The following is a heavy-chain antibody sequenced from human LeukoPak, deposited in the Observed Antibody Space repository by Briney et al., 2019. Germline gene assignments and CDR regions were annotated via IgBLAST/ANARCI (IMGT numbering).Heavy chain of an antibody. D-gene: IGHD2-21*01. Sequence: GRSSRLSCAASGFTFDDYAMHWVRQAPGKGLEWVSGISWNSGSIGYADSVKGRFTISRDNAKDSLYLQMNSLRAEDTALYYCLSHNYWGQGTLVTVSS. V-gene: IGHV3-9*01. J-gene: IGHJ4*02. CDR2: ISWNSGSI. CDR3: LSHNY. CDR1: GFTFDDYA.